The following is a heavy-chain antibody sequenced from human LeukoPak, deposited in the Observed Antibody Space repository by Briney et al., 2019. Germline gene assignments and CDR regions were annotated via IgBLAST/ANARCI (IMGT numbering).Heavy chain of an antibody. V-gene: IGHV4-39*07. CDR3: ARGPPTDYYDSSGFYYVFDY. D-gene: IGHD3-22*01. CDR2: ISFSGST. CDR1: GGPISTTSYY. Sequence: SETLSLTCTVSGGPISTTSYYWGWIRQPPGKGLNWIGSISFSGSTYYNPSLKSRVTISVDTSKNQFSLKLSSVTAADTAVYFCARGPPTDYYDSSGFYYVFDYWGQGTLVTVSS. J-gene: IGHJ4*02.